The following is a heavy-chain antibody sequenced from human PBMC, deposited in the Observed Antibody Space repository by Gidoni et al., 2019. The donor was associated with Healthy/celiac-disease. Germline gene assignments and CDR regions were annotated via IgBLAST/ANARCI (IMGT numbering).Heavy chain of an antibody. J-gene: IGHJ4*02. CDR1: GFTFSSYS. Sequence: EVQLVESGGGLVKPGGSLRLSCAASGFTFSSYSMNWVRQAPGKGLEWVSSISSSSSYIYYADSVKGRFTISRDNAKNSLYLQMNSLRAEDTAVYYCASHQGSGWYIDYWGQGTLVTVSS. CDR2: ISSSSSYI. CDR3: ASHQGSGWYIDY. V-gene: IGHV3-21*01. D-gene: IGHD6-19*01.